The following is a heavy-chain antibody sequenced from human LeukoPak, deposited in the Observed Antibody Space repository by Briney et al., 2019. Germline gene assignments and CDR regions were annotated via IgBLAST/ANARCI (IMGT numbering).Heavy chain of an antibody. D-gene: IGHD3-10*01. V-gene: IGHV5-10-1*01. J-gene: IGHJ5*02. Sequence: GESLQISCKGSGYRFTSYWISWVRQMPGKGLEWMGRIDPDDSYTSYSPSFQGRVSISVDKSISTAYLQWSSLKASDTAIYYCAGAEMPSVAGEDWFDPWGQGTLVTVSS. CDR3: AGAEMPSVAGEDWFDP. CDR1: GYRFTSYW. CDR2: IDPDDSYT.